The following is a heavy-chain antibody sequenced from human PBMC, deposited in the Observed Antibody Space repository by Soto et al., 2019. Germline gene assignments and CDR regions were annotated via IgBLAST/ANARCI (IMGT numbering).Heavy chain of an antibody. V-gene: IGHV4-59*01. J-gene: IGHJ6*02. Sequence: ASETLSLTCTVSGGSISSYYWSWIRQPPGKGLEWIGYIYYSGSTNYNPSLKSRVTISVDTSKNQFSLKLSSVTAADTAVYYCARDNGYCSGGSCSTDYYYYGMDVWGQGTTVTVSS. D-gene: IGHD2-15*01. CDR1: GGSISSYY. CDR2: IYYSGST. CDR3: ARDNGYCSGGSCSTDYYYYGMDV.